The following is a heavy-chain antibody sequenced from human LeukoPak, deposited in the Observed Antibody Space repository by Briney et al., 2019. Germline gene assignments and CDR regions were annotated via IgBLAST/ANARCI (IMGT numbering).Heavy chain of an antibody. D-gene: IGHD6-6*01. Sequence: SETLSLTCAVYGGSFSGYYWSWIRQPPGKGLEWIGEINHSGSTNYNPSLKSRVTISVDTSKNQFSLKLSSETAADTAVYYCARGGSIAARPYYFDYWGQGTLVTVSS. CDR2: INHSGST. J-gene: IGHJ4*02. CDR3: ARGGSIAARPYYFDY. V-gene: IGHV4-34*01. CDR1: GGSFSGYY.